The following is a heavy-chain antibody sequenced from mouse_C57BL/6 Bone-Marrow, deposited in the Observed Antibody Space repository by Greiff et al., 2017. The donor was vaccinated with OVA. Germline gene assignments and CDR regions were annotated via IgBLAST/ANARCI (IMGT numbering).Heavy chain of an antibody. CDR3: ARFPHGAMDY. CDR1: GYAFSSSW. J-gene: IGHJ4*01. V-gene: IGHV1-82*01. CDR2: IYPGDGDT. Sequence: QVQLQQSGPELVKPGASVKISCKASGYAFSSSWMNWVKQRPGKGLEWIGRIYPGDGDTNYNGKFKGKATLTADKSSSTAYMQLSSLTSEDSAVYFCARFPHGAMDYWGQGTSVTVSS.